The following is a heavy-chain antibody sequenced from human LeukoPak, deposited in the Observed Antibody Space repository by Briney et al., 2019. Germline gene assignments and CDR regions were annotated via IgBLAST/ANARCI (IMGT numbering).Heavy chain of an antibody. CDR2: IYYTGNA. V-gene: IGHV4-59*08. CDR1: GGSISPYY. CDR3: ARQTNGAFDV. D-gene: IGHD1-14*01. J-gene: IGHJ3*01. Sequence: SETLSLTCTVSGGSISPYYWSWIRQPPGKGLEWIGYIYYTGNANYNPSLKSRVTISVDTSKTQFSLKLSSVTAADTAVYLCARQTNGAFDVWGQGTMVTVSS.